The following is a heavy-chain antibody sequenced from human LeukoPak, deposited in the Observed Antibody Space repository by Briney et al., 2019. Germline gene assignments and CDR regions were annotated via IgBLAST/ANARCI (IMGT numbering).Heavy chain of an antibody. CDR2: IYSGGST. D-gene: IGHD5/OR15-5a*01. CDR1: GFTVSSNY. V-gene: IGHV3-53*01. CDR3: ARDLSCPRCAFDI. Sequence: PGGSLRLSCAASGFTVSSNYMSWVRQAPGKGLEWVSVIYSGGSTYYADSVKGRFTISRDNSKNTLYLQMNSLRAEDTAVYYCARDLSCPRCAFDIWGQGTMVTVSS. J-gene: IGHJ3*02.